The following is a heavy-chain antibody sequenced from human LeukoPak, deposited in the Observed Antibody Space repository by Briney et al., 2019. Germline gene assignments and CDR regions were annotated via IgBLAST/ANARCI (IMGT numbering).Heavy chain of an antibody. V-gene: IGHV1-2*02. D-gene: IGHD3-22*01. Sequence: ASVKVSCKASGYTSTGYYMHWVRQAPGQGLEWMGWISANSGNTNYTQKLQGRVTMTRDTSISTAYMELSRLRSDDTAVYYCASSGYLAGGDAFDIWGQGTMVTVSS. CDR1: GYTSTGYY. CDR3: ASSGYLAGGDAFDI. CDR2: ISANSGNT. J-gene: IGHJ3*02.